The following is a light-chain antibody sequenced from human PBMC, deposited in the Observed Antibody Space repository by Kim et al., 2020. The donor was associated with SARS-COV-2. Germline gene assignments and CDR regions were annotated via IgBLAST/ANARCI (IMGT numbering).Light chain of an antibody. CDR3: QSYDGSLSGSKV. CDR2: GNN. CDR1: SSNIGGGYD. V-gene: IGLV1-40*01. J-gene: IGLJ2*01. Sequence: QSVLTQPPSVSGAPGQRVTISCTGSSSNIGGGYDVHWYQQLPGTAPKLLIYGNNNRPSGVPDRFSGSKSGTSASLAITGLRAEDEADYYCQSYDGSLSGSKVFGGGTQLTVL.